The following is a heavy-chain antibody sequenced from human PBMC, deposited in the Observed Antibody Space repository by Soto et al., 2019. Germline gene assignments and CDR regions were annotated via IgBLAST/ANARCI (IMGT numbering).Heavy chain of an antibody. V-gene: IGHV3-74*01. J-gene: IGHJ6*02. CDR1: GFTFSSYW. D-gene: IGHD2-8*01. CDR3: ARSGVLKFLLGWSASKYYYYGMDV. CDR2: INSDGSST. Sequence: GGSLRLSCAASGFTFSSYWMHWVRQAPGKGLVWVSRINSDGSSTSYADSVKGRFTISRDNAKNTLYLQMNSLRAEDTALYYCARSGVLKFLLGWSASKYYYYGMDVWGQGTTVTVSS.